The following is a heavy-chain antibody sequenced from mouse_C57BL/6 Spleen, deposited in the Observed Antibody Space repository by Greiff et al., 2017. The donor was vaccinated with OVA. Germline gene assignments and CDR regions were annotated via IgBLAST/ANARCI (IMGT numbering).Heavy chain of an antibody. D-gene: IGHD2-10*01. CDR3: ARGAYYRNYVDY. V-gene: IGHV3-6*01. CDR1: GYSITSGYF. Sequence: EVQLLESGPGLVKPSQSLSLTCSVTGYSITSGYFWTCLRPFPGNQLGWMGYISDDGSNNYNPSLKNRISITRDTSKNPFFLKLNSVTTEDTATYYCARGAYYRNYVDYWGQGTTLTVPS. J-gene: IGHJ2*01. CDR2: ISDDGSN.